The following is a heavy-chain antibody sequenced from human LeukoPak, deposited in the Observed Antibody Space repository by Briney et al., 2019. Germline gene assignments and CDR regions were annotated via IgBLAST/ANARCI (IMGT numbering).Heavy chain of an antibody. J-gene: IGHJ5*02. Sequence: GALRLSCAASGFTFSSYWMSWVRQAPGKGLEWVANIKRDGSEKYYVDSVKGRFTISRDNAKNSLYLQMNSLRAEDTAVYYCARGSGVVRPSWFDPWGQGTLVTVSS. V-gene: IGHV3-7*03. CDR1: GFTFSSYW. CDR2: IKRDGSEK. CDR3: ARGSGVVRPSWFDP. D-gene: IGHD3-3*01.